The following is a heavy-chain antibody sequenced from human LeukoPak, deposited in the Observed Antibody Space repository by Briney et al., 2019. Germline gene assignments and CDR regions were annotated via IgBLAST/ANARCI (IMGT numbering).Heavy chain of an antibody. Sequence: PSETLSLTCGVYGGSFSGYYWSWIRQPPGKGLEWIGEINNSGSTNSNPSLKSRVTISVDTSKNQFSLKLSSVTAADTAVYYCARLDGVAGMDAFDIWGQGTMVTVSS. CDR3: ARLDGVAGMDAFDI. J-gene: IGHJ3*02. V-gene: IGHV4-34*01. CDR2: INNSGST. D-gene: IGHD6-19*01. CDR1: GGSFSGYY.